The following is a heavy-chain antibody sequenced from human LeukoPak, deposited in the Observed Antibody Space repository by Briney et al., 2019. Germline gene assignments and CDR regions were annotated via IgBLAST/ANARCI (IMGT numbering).Heavy chain of an antibody. V-gene: IGHV4-59*01. CDR1: GGSISSYY. J-gene: IGHJ6*02. CDR2: IYYSGST. CDR3: ARVPHYYYYGMDV. Sequence: ETSETLSLTCTVSGGSISSYYWSWIRQPPGKGLEWIGYIYYSGSTNYNPSLKSRVTISVDTSKNQFSLKLSSVTAADTAVYYCARVPHYYYYGMDVWGQGTTVTVSS.